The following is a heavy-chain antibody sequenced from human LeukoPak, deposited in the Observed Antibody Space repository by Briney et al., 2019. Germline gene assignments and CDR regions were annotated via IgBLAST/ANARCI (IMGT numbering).Heavy chain of an antibody. J-gene: IGHJ4*02. CDR3: ARKPDYYGADY. CDR2: IKGDGRST. Sequence: GGSLRLSCAASGFTFSSHCMHWVRQAPGKGLVWVSRIKGDGRSTSYADSVKGRFTISRDNAKNTLYLQMNSLKAEDTAVYYCARKPDYYGADYWGQGTLVTVSS. D-gene: IGHD3-10*01. CDR1: GFTFSSHC. V-gene: IGHV3-74*01.